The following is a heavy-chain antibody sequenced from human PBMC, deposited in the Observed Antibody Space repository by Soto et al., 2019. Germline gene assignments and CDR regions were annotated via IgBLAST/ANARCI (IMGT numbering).Heavy chain of an antibody. CDR1: GGSISSSSYY. CDR2: IYYSGST. D-gene: IGHD5-12*01. Sequence: SETLSLTCTVSGGSISSSSYYWGWIRQPPGKGLEWIGSIYYSGSTYYNPSLKSRVTISVDTSKNQFSLKLSSVTAADTAVYYCARHVNVEMATITPYYFDYWGQGTLVTVSS. CDR3: ARHVNVEMATITPYYFDY. V-gene: IGHV4-39*01. J-gene: IGHJ4*02.